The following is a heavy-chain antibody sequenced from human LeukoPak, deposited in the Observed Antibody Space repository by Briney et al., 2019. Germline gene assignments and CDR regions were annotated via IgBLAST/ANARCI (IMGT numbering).Heavy chain of an antibody. J-gene: IGHJ4*02. Sequence: ASVKVSCKASGDTFTDYYMHWVRQAPGQGLEWMGWLNPNTGGTNYAQKYQDRVTMTRDTSTSTAYMELTRLTSDDTAVYYCARDKISFDYWGQGTLVTVSS. CDR3: ARDKISFDY. CDR1: GDTFTDYY. D-gene: IGHD2/OR15-2a*01. CDR2: LNPNTGGT. V-gene: IGHV1-2*02.